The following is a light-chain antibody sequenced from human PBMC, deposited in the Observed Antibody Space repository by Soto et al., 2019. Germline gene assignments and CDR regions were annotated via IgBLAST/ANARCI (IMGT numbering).Light chain of an antibody. CDR2: DVT. J-gene: IGLJ2*01. CDR1: SSDIGRYNL. Sequence: QSVLAQPASVSGSPGQSITISCTGTSSDIGRYNLVSWYQQYPGKAPKLVIYDVTKRPSGVSDRFSASKSGNTASLTIYGLQAEDEADYYCCSHAGRGSVLFGGGTK. V-gene: IGLV2-23*02. CDR3: CSHAGRGSVL.